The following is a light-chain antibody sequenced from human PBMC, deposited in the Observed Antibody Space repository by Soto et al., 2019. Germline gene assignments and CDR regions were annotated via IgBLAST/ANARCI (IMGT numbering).Light chain of an antibody. CDR2: GAS. J-gene: IGKJ2*01. V-gene: IGKV3D-20*02. CDR1: QSVSSSY. CDR3: QQRSNWPVYT. Sequence: EIVLTQSPGTLSLSPGERATLSCRASQSVSSSYLAWYQQKPGQAPRLLIYGASSRATGIPDRFSGSGSGTDFTLTISSLEPEDFAVYYCQQRSNWPVYTFGQGTKLEIK.